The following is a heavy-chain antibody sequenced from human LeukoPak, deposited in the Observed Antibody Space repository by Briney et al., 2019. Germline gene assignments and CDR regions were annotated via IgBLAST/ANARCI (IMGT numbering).Heavy chain of an antibody. D-gene: IGHD3-3*01. CDR2: IKQDGSEK. Sequence: GGSLRLSCAASGFTFSNAWMSWVRQAPGKGLEWVASIKQDGSEKYYVDSVKGRFTISRDNAKNSLYLQLNSLRAEDTAVYYCARDRNTDFWSGYYTNYFDYWGQGALVTVSS. V-gene: IGHV3-7*01. J-gene: IGHJ4*02. CDR1: GFTFSNAW. CDR3: ARDRNTDFWSGYYTNYFDY.